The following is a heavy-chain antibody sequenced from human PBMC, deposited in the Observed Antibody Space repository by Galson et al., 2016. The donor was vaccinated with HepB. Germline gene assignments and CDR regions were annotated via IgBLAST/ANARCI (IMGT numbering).Heavy chain of an antibody. D-gene: IGHD1-1*01. CDR1: GDSIRSDSDY. Sequence: SETLSLTCIVSGDSIRSDSDYWGWVRQSPGKGLEWIGSIFYTGTTYYNQSLKGRLTIFLDTSSNQFSLRLRSVTAADTALYSCARRGELDSDRGWFDPWGQGTLVTVSS. V-gene: IGHV4-39*01. CDR2: IFYTGTT. J-gene: IGHJ5*02. CDR3: ARRGELDSDRGWFDP.